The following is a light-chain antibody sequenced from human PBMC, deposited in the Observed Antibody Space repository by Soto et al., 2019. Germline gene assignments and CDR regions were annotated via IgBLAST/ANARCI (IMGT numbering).Light chain of an antibody. V-gene: IGLV1-40*01. CDR1: SSNIGAGYN. J-gene: IGLJ2*01. Sequence: QSVLTQPPSVSRAPGQRVTISCTGSSSNIGAGYNVHWYQHLPGTAPKVLIYGNRHRPSGVPDRFSGSKSGTSASLAITGLQADDEADYYCQSYDISLSGVVFGGGTKVTVL. CDR2: GNR. CDR3: QSYDISLSGVV.